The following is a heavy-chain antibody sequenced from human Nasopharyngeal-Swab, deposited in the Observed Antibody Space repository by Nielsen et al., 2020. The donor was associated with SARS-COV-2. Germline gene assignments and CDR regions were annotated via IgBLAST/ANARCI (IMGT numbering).Heavy chain of an antibody. V-gene: IGHV3-33*01. J-gene: IGHJ3*02. Sequence: GGSLKISCAASGFTFRNYGMHWVRQAPGEGLEWVAVIWYDGSKTYYGDSVRGRFTISRDNAENTLSLQMNSLRAEDTAVYYCASLRFLEWLVFPPLDADAFDIWGQGTMVTVSS. D-gene: IGHD3-3*01. CDR2: IWYDGSKT. CDR1: GFTFRNYG. CDR3: ASLRFLEWLVFPPLDADAFDI.